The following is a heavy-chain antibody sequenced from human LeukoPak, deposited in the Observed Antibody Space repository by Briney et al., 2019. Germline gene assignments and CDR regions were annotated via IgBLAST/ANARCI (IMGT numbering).Heavy chain of an antibody. J-gene: IGHJ6*03. CDR2: IIPILGIA. CDR3: ARGTPTTGDYYYYYMDV. D-gene: IGHD5-12*01. CDR1: GGTFSSYA. V-gene: IGHV1-69*04. Sequence: GSSVKVSCKASGGTFSSYAISWVRQAPGQGLEWMGRIIPILGIANYAQKFQGRVTITADKSTSTAYMELSSLRSEDTAVYYCARGTPTTGDYYYYYMDVWGKGTTVTVSS.